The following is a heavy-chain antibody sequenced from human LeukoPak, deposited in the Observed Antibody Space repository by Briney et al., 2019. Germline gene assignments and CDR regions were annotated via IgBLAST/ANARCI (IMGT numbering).Heavy chain of an antibody. CDR2: FDPEDGET. V-gene: IGHV1-24*01. CDR3: ARGWQPGPRYFDL. J-gene: IGHJ2*01. D-gene: IGHD4-23*01. Sequence: ASVKVSCKFSGYTLTELSMHWVRQAPGKGLEWMGGFDPEDGETIYAQKFQGRVTITADESTSTAYMELSSLRSEDTAVYYCARGWQPGPRYFDLWGRGTLVTVSS. CDR1: GYTLTELS.